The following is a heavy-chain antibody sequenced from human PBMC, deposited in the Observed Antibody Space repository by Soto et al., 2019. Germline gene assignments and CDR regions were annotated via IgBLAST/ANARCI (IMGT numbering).Heavy chain of an antibody. Sequence: ASVKVSCKASGYTFTSYGISWVRQAPGQGLEWMGWISAYNGNTNYAQKLQGRVTMTTDTSTSTAYMELRSLRSDETAVYYCARLRPYYYDSSGPPYYFDYWGQGTLVTVSS. V-gene: IGHV1-18*04. CDR2: ISAYNGNT. CDR3: ARLRPYYYDSSGPPYYFDY. CDR1: GYTFTSYG. D-gene: IGHD3-22*01. J-gene: IGHJ4*02.